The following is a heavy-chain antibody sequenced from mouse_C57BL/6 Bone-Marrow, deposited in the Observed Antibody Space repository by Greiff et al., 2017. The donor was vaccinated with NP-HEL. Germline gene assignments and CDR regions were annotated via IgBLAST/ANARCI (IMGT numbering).Heavy chain of an antibody. CDR1: GYTFTSYW. V-gene: IGHV1-59*01. Sequence: QVQLQQPGAELVRPGTSVKLSCKASGYTFTSYWMHWVKQRPGQGLEWIGVIDPSDSYPNYNQTFKGKATLTVDTSSSTAYMQLSSRTYDDAAVYYCARRCGSYPGWFAYWGQGTLVTVSA. D-gene: IGHD1-1*02. CDR3: ARRCGSYPGWFAY. CDR2: IDPSDSYP. J-gene: IGHJ3*01.